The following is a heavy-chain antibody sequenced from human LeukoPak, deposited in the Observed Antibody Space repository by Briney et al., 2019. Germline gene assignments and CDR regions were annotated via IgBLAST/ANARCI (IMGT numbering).Heavy chain of an antibody. CDR2: ICYSGST. D-gene: IGHD6-6*01. J-gene: IGHJ4*02. V-gene: IGHV4-39*01. Sequence: SETLSLTCTVSGGSISSSSDCWGWIRQPPGKGLEWIASICYSGSTYYNSSLRSRITMSVYASKNQFSLKLNSVTAADTAVYYCARHGRGSSGGIVDYWGQGTLVTVSS. CDR1: GGSISSSSDC. CDR3: ARHGRGSSGGIVDY.